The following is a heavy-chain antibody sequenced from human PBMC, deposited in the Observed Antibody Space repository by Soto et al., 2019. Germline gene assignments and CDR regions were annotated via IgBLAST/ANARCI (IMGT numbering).Heavy chain of an antibody. CDR3: ARSRAWPVPATAGVIDY. V-gene: IGHV3-30-3*01. CDR1: GFTFSSYA. Sequence: PGGSLRLSCAASGFTFSSYAMHWVRQAPGKGLEWVAVISYDGSNKYYADSVKGRFTISRDNSKNTLYLQMNSLRAEDTAVYYCARSRAWPVPATAGVIDYWGQGTLVTVYS. D-gene: IGHD2-2*01. J-gene: IGHJ4*02. CDR2: ISYDGSNK.